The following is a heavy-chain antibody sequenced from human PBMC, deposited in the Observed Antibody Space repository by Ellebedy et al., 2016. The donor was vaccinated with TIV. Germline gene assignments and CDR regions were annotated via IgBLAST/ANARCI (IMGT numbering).Heavy chain of an antibody. CDR2: INPSDGST. CDR1: GFTFTSYH. J-gene: IGHJ4*02. D-gene: IGHD3-16*02. V-gene: IGHV1-46*01. CDR3: ARTPESGIMITFGRVLVAIGMGSPHFDY. Sequence: AASVKVSCKASGFTFTSYHIHWVRQAPGQGLEWMGIINPSDGSTSYAQKFQGRLTMTSDTSTNTVYMELNSLRSDDTAVYSCARTPESGIMITFGRVLVAIGMGSPHFDYWGQGTLVTVSS.